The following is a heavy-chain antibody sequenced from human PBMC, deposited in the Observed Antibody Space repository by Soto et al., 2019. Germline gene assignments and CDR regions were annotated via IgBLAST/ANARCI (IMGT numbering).Heavy chain of an antibody. CDR1: GYTFTSYA. Sequence: ASVKVSCKASGYTFTSYAMHWVRQAPGQRLEWMGWINAGNGNTKYSQKFQGRVTITRDTSASTAYMELSSLRSEDTAVNNCARAEGYYSFDYWGQGTLVTVSS. D-gene: IGHD3-22*01. J-gene: IGHJ4*02. CDR2: INAGNGNT. V-gene: IGHV1-3*01. CDR3: ARAEGYYSFDY.